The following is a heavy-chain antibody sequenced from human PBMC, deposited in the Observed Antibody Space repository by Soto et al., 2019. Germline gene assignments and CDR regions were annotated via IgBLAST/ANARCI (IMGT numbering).Heavy chain of an antibody. J-gene: IGHJ5*02. Sequence: PGGSLRLSCAASGFTFSSYGMHWVRQAPGKGLEWVAIISWDGNNKYYADSVRGRFTISRDTSKNTLFLQMNSLRAEDTAVYYCAKGGSSSARYFDRWGQGTLVTAPQ. CDR2: ISWDGNNK. CDR1: GFTFSSYG. D-gene: IGHD6-6*01. V-gene: IGHV3-30*18. CDR3: AKGGSSSARYFDR.